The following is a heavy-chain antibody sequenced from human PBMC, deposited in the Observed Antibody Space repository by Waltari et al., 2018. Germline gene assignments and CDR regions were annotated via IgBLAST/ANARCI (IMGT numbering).Heavy chain of an antibody. D-gene: IGHD3-3*02. Sequence: QVQLVQSGAEVKKPGASVKVSCKASGYTFTGYYMHWVRQAPGQGLEWMGWINPNSGGTNYAQKFQGRVTMTRDTSISTAYMELSRLRSDDTAVYYCARESSSPIFGYYMDVWGKGTTVTISS. V-gene: IGHV1-2*02. CDR2: INPNSGGT. CDR1: GYTFTGYY. J-gene: IGHJ6*03. CDR3: ARESSSPIFGYYMDV.